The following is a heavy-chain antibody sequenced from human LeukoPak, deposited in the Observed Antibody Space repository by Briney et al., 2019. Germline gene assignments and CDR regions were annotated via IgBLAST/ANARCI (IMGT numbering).Heavy chain of an antibody. CDR3: TRDRSRAEDD. CDR2: INQGGSDK. V-gene: IGHV3-7*01. J-gene: IGHJ4*02. CDR1: GFTFSGHW. Sequence: GGSLRLSCAASGFTFSGHWMSWIRQAPGKGLGWVANINQGGSDKYYVDSVKGRFTISRDNANNLLYLQMNSLRGEDTAVYYCTRDRSRAEDDWGKGTLVTVSS. D-gene: IGHD1-14*01.